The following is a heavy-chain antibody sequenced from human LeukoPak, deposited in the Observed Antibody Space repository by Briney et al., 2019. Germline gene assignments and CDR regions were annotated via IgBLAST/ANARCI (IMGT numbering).Heavy chain of an antibody. CDR2: ISGSGVST. D-gene: IGHD3-3*01. Sequence: GGSLRLACAASGFRFSSYAMSWVRQAPGKGLEWVSAISGSGVSTYYADSVKGRFTVSRDNSKNTLYLQMNSLRAEDTAVYYCARDSLGTYYDFWSGYYFDYWGQGTLVTVSS. CDR1: GFRFSSYA. J-gene: IGHJ4*02. V-gene: IGHV3-23*01. CDR3: ARDSLGTYYDFWSGYYFDY.